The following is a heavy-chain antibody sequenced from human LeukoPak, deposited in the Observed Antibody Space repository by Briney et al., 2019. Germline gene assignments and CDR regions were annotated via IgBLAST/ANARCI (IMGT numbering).Heavy chain of an antibody. V-gene: IGHV3-23*01. CDR2: IINSGATT. D-gene: IGHD4-17*01. J-gene: IGHJ4*02. Sequence: GGSLRLSCAASGFTFSSYAMTWVRQAPGKGLEWVSTIINSGATTYYADSVKGRFTISRDNSKNTLDLQMNSPRAEDTAAYYCAKDIHGDYGGLDYWGQGTLVTVSS. CDR1: GFTFSSYA. CDR3: AKDIHGDYGGLDY.